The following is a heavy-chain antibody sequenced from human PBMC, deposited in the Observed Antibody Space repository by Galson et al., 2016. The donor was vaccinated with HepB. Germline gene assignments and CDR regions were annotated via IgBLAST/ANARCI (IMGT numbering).Heavy chain of an antibody. CDR1: GFTFTSSA. CDR2: IVVGSGNT. Sequence: VKVSCKASGFTFTSSAIQWVRQARGQRLEWIGWIVVGSGNTNYAQKFRERVTITTDMSTSTAYMELSSLRFDDTAVYYCAAERSGWYDYWGQGTLVTVST. CDR3: AAERSGWYDY. J-gene: IGHJ4*02. V-gene: IGHV1-58*02. D-gene: IGHD6-19*01.